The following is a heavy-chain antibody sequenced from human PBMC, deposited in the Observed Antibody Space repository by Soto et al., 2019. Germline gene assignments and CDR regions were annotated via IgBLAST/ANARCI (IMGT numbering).Heavy chain of an antibody. J-gene: IGHJ6*02. CDR2: IITSFETA. CDR3: AKAVADYGFWCGRSSTSIRAYGMDV. V-gene: IGHV1-69*01. CDR1: GGTFSSYV. Sequence: QVQLVQSGPEMKKPGSSVKVSCKASGGTFSSYVISWVRQAPGHGLEWMGGIITSFETARYEQKFHGRVTITADESTSTANMEPSSLRPEDTARSFCAKAVADYGFWCGRSSTSIRAYGMDVWGQGTPVTVSS. D-gene: IGHD3-3*01.